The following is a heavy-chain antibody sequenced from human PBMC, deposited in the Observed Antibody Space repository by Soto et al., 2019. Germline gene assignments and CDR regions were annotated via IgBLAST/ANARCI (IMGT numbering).Heavy chain of an antibody. CDR2: INAGNGDS. D-gene: IGHD4-4*01. J-gene: IGHJ4*02. CDR1: EYTFSSYT. Sequence: QVQLVQSGAEVKKPGASVKVSCKASEYTFSSYTLHWVRQAPGQRLEWMGWINAGNGDSKYSQKFQGRVSISRDTSASTASMDLSSLTSEDTAVYYCARELQGLYYFDYWGQGTLVTVSS. CDR3: ARELQGLYYFDY. V-gene: IGHV1-3*01.